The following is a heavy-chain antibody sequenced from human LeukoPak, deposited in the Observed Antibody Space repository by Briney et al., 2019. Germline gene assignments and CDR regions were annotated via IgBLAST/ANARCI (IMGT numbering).Heavy chain of an antibody. CDR2: ISYDGSNK. CDR3: AKGGMDFWTTYAWFSYFDY. J-gene: IGHJ4*02. CDR1: GFTFSSYG. Sequence: HPGGSLRLSCAASGFTFSSYGMPWVRQAPGKGLEWVAVISYDGSNKYYADSVKGRFTISRDNSKNTLYLQMNSLRAEDTAVYYCAKGGMDFWTTYAWFSYFDYWGQGTLVTVSS. V-gene: IGHV3-30*18. D-gene: IGHD3/OR15-3a*01.